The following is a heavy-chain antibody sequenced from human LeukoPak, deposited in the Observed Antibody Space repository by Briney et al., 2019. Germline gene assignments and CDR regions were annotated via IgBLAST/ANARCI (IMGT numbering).Heavy chain of an antibody. J-gene: IGHJ6*03. CDR3: AKRGLWVVVPAARDYYMDV. CDR1: GYTFTSYD. D-gene: IGHD2-2*01. Sequence: ASVKVSCKASGYTFTSYDINWVRQATGQGLEWMGWMNPNSGNTGYAQKFQGRVTMTRNTSISTAYMELSSLRAEDTAVYYCAKRGLWVVVPAARDYYMDVWGKGTTVTVSS. CDR2: MNPNSGNT. V-gene: IGHV1-8*01.